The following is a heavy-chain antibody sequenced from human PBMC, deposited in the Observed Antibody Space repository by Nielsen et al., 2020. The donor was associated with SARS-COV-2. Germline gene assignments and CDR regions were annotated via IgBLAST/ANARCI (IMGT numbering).Heavy chain of an antibody. D-gene: IGHD3-10*01. CDR1: GFTFDDYA. CDR2: ISTSGGGT. J-gene: IGHJ6*02. CDR3: AKGNSKLSWFGELALYYYYYGLDV. V-gene: IGHV3-23*01. Sequence: GESLKISCVASGFTFDDYAMTWVRQAPGKGLEWVSSISTSGGGTYYADSVKGRFTISRDNSKNTLFLHMNSLRAEDTAVYYCAKGNSKLSWFGELALYYYYYGLDVWGQGTTVTVSS.